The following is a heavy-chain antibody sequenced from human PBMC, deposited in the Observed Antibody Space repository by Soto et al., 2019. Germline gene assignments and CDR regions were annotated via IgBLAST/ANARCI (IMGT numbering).Heavy chain of an antibody. CDR3: ARGRIYGVRGRNWCDP. J-gene: IGHJ5*02. D-gene: IGHD3-10*01. CDR1: GASIYNGGYF. CDR2: IHNSGSP. Sequence: SETLSLTCSVSGASIYNGGYFWSWIRQSPGKGLEWIGHIHNSGSPYNNPSLKSRVTISADTSMNQFSLALTSVTAADTAMYYCARGRIYGVRGRNWCDPWGQGTLVTVS. V-gene: IGHV4-30-4*01.